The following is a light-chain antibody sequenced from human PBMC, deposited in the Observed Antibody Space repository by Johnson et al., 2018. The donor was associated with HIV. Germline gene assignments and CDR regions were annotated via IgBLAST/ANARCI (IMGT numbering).Light chain of an antibody. CDR2: DKN. CDR1: SSNIGNNY. J-gene: IGLJ1*01. CDR3: GTWDRSLSAL. Sequence: QSALTQPPSVSAAPGQKVTISCSGSSSNIGNNYVSWYQQLPGTAPKLSSEDKNKRTEGRKEGEGGEKEGMGERGGRKGRQTGDEADYYCGTWDRSLSALFGTGTKVTVL. V-gene: IGLV1-51*01.